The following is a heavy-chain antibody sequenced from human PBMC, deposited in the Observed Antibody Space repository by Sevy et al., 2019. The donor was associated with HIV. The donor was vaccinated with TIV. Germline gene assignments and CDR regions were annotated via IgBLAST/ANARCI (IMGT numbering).Heavy chain of an antibody. J-gene: IGHJ4*02. D-gene: IGHD3-3*01. CDR3: ATVPPNYDFWSGYWKYYFDY. CDR1: GYTLTELS. CDR2: FDPEDGET. Sequence: ASVKVSCKVSGYTLTELSMHWVRQAPGKGLEWMGGFDPEDGETNYAQKFQGRVTMTEDTSTDTAYMELSSLRSEDAPVYYCATVPPNYDFWSGYWKYYFDYWGQGTLVTVSS. V-gene: IGHV1-24*01.